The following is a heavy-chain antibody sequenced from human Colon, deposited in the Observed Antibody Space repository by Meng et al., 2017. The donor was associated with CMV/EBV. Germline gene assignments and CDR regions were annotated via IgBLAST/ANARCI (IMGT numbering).Heavy chain of an antibody. V-gene: IGHV3-48*03. D-gene: IGHD4-23*01. CDR2: IDSDGTIK. Sequence: GGSLRLSCTTSGFTFSSYEMNWVRQTPEKGLEWIAHIDSDGTIKYYAESVKGRFTISRDNAKDSLYLQMNSLRADDTALDYCARGRWGPWGHGTLVTVSS. CDR1: GFTFSSYE. J-gene: IGHJ5*02. CDR3: ARGRWGP.